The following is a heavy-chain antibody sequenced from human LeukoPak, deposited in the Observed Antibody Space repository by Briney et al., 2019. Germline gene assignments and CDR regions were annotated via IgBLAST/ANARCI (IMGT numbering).Heavy chain of an antibody. CDR1: GYTFTSYG. Sequence: GASVKVSCKASGYTFTSYGISWVRQAPGQGLEWMGWISAYNGNTNYAQELQGRVTMTTDTSTSTAYMELRSLRSDDTAVYYCASSPRGIVGAPQLDFDYWGQGTLVTVSS. D-gene: IGHD1-26*01. J-gene: IGHJ4*02. CDR3: ASSPRGIVGAPQLDFDY. CDR2: ISAYNGNT. V-gene: IGHV1-18*01.